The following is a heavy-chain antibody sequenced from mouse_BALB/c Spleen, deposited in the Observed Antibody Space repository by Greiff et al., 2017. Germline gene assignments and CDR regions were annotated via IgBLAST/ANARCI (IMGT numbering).Heavy chain of an antibody. D-gene: IGHD1-1*01. CDR2: ISSGGSYT. J-gene: IGHJ1*01. Sequence: EVMLVESGGDLVKPGGSLKLSCAASGFTFSSYGMSWVRQTPDKRLEWVATISSGGSYTYYPDSVKGRFTISRDNAKNTLYLQMSSLKSEDTAMYYCARGTTVDWYFDVWGAGTTVTVSS. CDR3: ARGTTVDWYFDV. CDR1: GFTFSSYG. V-gene: IGHV5-6*01.